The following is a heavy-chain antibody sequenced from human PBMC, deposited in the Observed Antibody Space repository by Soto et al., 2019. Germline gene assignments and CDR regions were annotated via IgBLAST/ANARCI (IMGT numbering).Heavy chain of an antibody. J-gene: IGHJ5*02. CDR2: IYYSGST. CDR3: ATQEKEPGP. V-gene: IGHV4-39*01. CDR1: GGSISSSSYY. Sequence: PSETLSLTCTVSGGSISSSSYYWGWIRQPPGKGLEWIGSIYYSGSTCYNPSLKSRVTISVDTSKNQFSLKLSSVTAADTAVYYCATQEKEPGPWGQGTLVTVSS.